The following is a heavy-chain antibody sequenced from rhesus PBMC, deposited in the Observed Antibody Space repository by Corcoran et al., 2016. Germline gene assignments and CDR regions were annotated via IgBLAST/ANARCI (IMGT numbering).Heavy chain of an antibody. D-gene: IGHD6-31*01. CDR1: GGSISGSYY. CDR2: IYGNSAST. J-gene: IGHJ4*01. Sequence: QVQLQQWGEGLVKPSETLSLTCAVYGGSISGSYYWSWIRQPPGKGLEWIGYIYGNSASTNYNPSLKNRVTISKDTSKNQFSLKLSSVTAADTAVYYCARGDRAAGWDYWGQGVLVTVSS. V-gene: IGHV4-73*01. CDR3: ARGDRAAGWDY.